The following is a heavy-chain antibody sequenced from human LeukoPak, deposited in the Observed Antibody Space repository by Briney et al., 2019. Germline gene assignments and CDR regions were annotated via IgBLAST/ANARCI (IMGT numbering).Heavy chain of an antibody. V-gene: IGHV4-34*01. Sequence: SETLSLTCIVSGESSSDYYWTWIRQAPGKGLEWIGEVTHSGSAQYNPSLWGRLTMSVDTSKNQISLRLTSVTAADTAIYYCARAGKGLMWFVEVYQFWGQGTQVTVSS. J-gene: IGHJ4*02. D-gene: IGHD3-10*01. CDR1: GESSSDYY. CDR2: VTHSGSA. CDR3: ARAGKGLMWFVEVYQF.